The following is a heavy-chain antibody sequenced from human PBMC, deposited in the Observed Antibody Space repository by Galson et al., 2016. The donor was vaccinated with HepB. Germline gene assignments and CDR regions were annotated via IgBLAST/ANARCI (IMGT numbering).Heavy chain of an antibody. CDR1: GYTFTNNG. J-gene: IGHJ4*02. CDR3: ARDLAHQPEGYSSAWYPTH. Sequence: SVKVSCKASGYTFTNNGISWVRQAPGQGLEWMGWISAYNGDTNYAQKFQGRVTLTTDTSTRTAYMELRSLTSDDTAVYYCARDLAHQPEGYSSAWYPTHWGQGTLVTVSS. CDR2: ISAYNGDT. V-gene: IGHV1-18*01. D-gene: IGHD6-19*01.